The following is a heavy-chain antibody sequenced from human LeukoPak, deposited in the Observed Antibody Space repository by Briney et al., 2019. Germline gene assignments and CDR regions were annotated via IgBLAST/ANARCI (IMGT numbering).Heavy chain of an antibody. J-gene: IGHJ4*02. V-gene: IGHV3-64D*06. CDR2: ISSNGGST. CDR3: VKDLLAVAGTSNY. Sequence: PGGSLRLSCSASGFTFSSYAMHWVRQAPGKGLEYVSAISSNGGSTYYADSVKGRFTISRDNSKNTPYLQMSSLRAEDTAVYYCVKDLLAVAGTSNYWGQGTLVTVSS. D-gene: IGHD6-19*01. CDR1: GFTFSSYA.